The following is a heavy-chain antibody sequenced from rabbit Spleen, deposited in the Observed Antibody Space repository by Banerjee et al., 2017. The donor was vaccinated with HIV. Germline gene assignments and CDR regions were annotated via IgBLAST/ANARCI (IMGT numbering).Heavy chain of an antibody. J-gene: IGHJ4*01. CDR2: VYAGSSGNT. CDR3: ARAGEGGDGYLNL. Sequence: QSLEESGGGLVKPGASLTLTCKASGFSFNSGYDMCWVRQAPGKGLEWIACVYAGSSGNTYSATWAKGRFTISKTSSTTVTLQMTSLTVADTATYFCARAGEGGDGYLNLWGQGTLVTVS. V-gene: IGHV1S40*01. CDR1: GFSFNSGYD. D-gene: IGHD5-1*01.